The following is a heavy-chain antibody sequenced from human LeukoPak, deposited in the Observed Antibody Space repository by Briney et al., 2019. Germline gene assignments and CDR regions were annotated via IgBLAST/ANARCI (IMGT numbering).Heavy chain of an antibody. D-gene: IGHD1-26*01. CDR2: IIPIFGTA. CDR3: ARDRAGIGSYSRDAFDI. V-gene: IGHV1-69*13. CDR1: GGTFSSYA. Sequence: SVKVSCKASGGTFSSYAISWVRQAPGQGLEWMGGIIPIFGTANYAQKFQGRVTITADESTSTAYMELSSLRSEDTAVYYCARDRAGIGSYSRDAFDIWGQGTMVTVSS. J-gene: IGHJ3*02.